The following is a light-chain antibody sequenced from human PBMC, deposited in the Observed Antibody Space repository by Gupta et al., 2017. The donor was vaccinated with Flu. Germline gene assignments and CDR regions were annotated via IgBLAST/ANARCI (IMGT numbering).Light chain of an antibody. CDR3: NSYTSGTSLV. V-gene: IGLV2-14*03. Sequence: QSALTHPASVSGSPGQSITISCIGTSSDVGGYNYVSWYQQHPDKAPKLVIYDVSNRPSGVSNRFSGSKSGNTASLTISGLQAEDEADYYCNSYTSGTSLVFGGGTKMTVL. J-gene: IGLJ2*01. CDR2: DVS. CDR1: SSDVGGYNY.